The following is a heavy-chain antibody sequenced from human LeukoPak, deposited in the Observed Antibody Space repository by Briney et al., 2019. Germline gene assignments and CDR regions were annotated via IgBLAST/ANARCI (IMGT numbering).Heavy chain of an antibody. V-gene: IGHV3-30*18. CDR1: GLTFSSYG. CDR2: ISYDGSNK. J-gene: IGHJ6*02. CDR3: AKERVLRYFDSPDV. Sequence: GGSLRLSCAASGLTFSSYGMHWVRQAPGKGLEWVAVISYDGSNKYYADSVKGRFTISRDNSKNTLYLQMNSLRAEDTAVYYCAKERVLRYFDSPDVWGQGTTVTVSS. D-gene: IGHD3-9*01.